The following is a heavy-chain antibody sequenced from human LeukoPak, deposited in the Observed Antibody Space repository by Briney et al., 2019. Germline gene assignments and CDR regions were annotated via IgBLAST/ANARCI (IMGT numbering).Heavy chain of an antibody. CDR2: IYTSGST. Sequence: SETLSHTCTVSGGSISSGSYYWSWIRQPAGKGLEWIGRIYTSGSTNYNPSLNSRVTISVDTSKNQFSLKLSSVTAADTAVYYCARSGSYGTDYWGQGTLVTVSS. CDR3: ARSGSYGTDY. V-gene: IGHV4-61*02. D-gene: IGHD1-26*01. CDR1: GGSISSGSYY. J-gene: IGHJ4*02.